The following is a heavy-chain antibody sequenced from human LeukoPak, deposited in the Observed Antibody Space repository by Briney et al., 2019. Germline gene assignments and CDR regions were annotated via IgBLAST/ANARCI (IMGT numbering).Heavy chain of an antibody. V-gene: IGHV4-59*01. Sequence: SETLSLTCTVSGGPIRSYYWSWMRQPPGKGLEWIGNIHYSESTNFNPSLKSRVAIAVGTSKNQFSLSMRSVTAADTAVYYCARWGETSALRVHAFDIWGQGTMVTVSS. CDR2: IHYSEST. CDR3: ARWGETSALRVHAFDI. J-gene: IGHJ3*02. D-gene: IGHD3-10*01. CDR1: GGPIRSYY.